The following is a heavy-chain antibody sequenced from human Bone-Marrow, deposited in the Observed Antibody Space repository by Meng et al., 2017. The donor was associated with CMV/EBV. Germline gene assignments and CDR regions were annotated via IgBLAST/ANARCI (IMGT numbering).Heavy chain of an antibody. CDR1: GFTVSSNY. V-gene: IGHV3-9*01. Sequence: GGSLRLSCAASGFTVSSNYMSWVRQAPGKGLEWVSGISWNSGSIGYADSVKGRFTISRDNAKNSLYLQMNSLRAEDTALYYCAKDIGYSQLGYYYYYGMAVWGQGATVTVSS. CDR2: ISWNSGSI. J-gene: IGHJ6*02. CDR3: AKDIGYSQLGYYYYYGMAV. D-gene: IGHD1-1*01.